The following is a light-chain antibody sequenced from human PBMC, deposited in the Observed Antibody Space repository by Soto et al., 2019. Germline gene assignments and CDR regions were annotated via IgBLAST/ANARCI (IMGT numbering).Light chain of an antibody. CDR2: ENN. Sequence: NFMLTQPHSVSESPGKTVTISCTRSSGAIVSSYVQWYQQRPGGSPTTVIYENNQRPSGVPYRFSGSIDSSSNSASLTISGLKTEDEADYYCQSYDSINHVVFGGGTKLTVL. J-gene: IGLJ2*01. CDR1: SGAIVSSY. V-gene: IGLV6-57*01. CDR3: QSYDSINHVV.